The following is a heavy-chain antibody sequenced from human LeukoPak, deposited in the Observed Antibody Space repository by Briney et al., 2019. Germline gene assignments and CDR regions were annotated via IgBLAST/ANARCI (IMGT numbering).Heavy chain of an antibody. D-gene: IGHD3-22*01. Sequence: GSLRLSCAASGFTFNNYWMHWVRQASGKGLVWVSGINSDGSSATYADSVKGRFTISRDNAKNTLYLEMNSLRAEDMAVYYCAIGVVITTAFDNWGQGTLVTVSS. CDR3: AIGVVITTAFDN. CDR1: GFTFNNYW. J-gene: IGHJ4*02. CDR2: INSDGSSA. V-gene: IGHV3-74*01.